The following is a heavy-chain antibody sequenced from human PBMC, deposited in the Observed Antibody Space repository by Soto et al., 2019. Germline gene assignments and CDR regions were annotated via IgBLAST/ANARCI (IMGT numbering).Heavy chain of an antibody. CDR1: GYSISSGYY. Sequence: SETLSLTCAVSGYSISSGYYWGWIRQPPGKGLEWIGSIYHSGSTYYNPSLKSRVTISVDTSKNQFSLKLSSVAAEDTAVYYCARAYSDAFDIWGQGTMVTVSS. D-gene: IGHD2-15*01. CDR3: ARAYSDAFDI. CDR2: IYHSGST. J-gene: IGHJ3*02. V-gene: IGHV4-38-2*01.